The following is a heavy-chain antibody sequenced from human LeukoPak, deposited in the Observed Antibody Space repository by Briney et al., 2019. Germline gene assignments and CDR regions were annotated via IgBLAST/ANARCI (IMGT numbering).Heavy chain of an antibody. J-gene: IGHJ4*02. CDR2: IIPIFGTA. V-gene: IGHV1-69*13. D-gene: IGHD2-2*01. CDR1: GGTFSSYA. CDR3: ARDEYCSSTSCYVG. Sequence: ASVKVSCKASGGTFSSYAISWVRQAPGQGLEWMGGIIPIFGTANYAQKFQGRVTITADESTSTAYMELSSLRSEDTAVYYCARDEYCSSTSCYVGWGQGTLVTVSS.